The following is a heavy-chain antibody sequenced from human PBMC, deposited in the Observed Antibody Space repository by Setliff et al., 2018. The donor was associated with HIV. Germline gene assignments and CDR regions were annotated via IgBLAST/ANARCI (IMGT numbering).Heavy chain of an antibody. CDR3: ARRFGEVYDWIDP. D-gene: IGHD3-10*01. CDR2: IFTSGST. J-gene: IGHJ5*02. Sequence: SETLSLTCTVSGGSISSGSYYWSWIRQPAGKGLDWVGHIFTSGSTNYNPSLKSRVTISVDTSKNLFSLKLSSVTAADTAVYYCARRFGEVYDWIDPWGQGTLVTVSS. CDR1: GGSISSGSYY. V-gene: IGHV4-61*09.